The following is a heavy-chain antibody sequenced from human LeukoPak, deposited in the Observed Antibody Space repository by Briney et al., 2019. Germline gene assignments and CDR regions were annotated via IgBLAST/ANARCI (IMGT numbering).Heavy chain of an antibody. Sequence: GGSLRLSCAASGLTFSSYDMHWVRQATGKGLEWVSAIGTAGDTYYPGSVKGRFTISRENAKNSLYLQMNSLRAGDTAVYYCTRVRGVILYDDWGQGILVTVSS. CDR1: GLTFSSYD. CDR3: TRVRGVILYDD. J-gene: IGHJ4*02. D-gene: IGHD3-10*01. CDR2: IGTAGDT. V-gene: IGHV3-13*01.